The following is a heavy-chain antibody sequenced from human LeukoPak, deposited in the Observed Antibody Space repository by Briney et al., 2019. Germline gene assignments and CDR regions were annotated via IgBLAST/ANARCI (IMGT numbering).Heavy chain of an antibody. D-gene: IGHD1/OR15-1a*01. V-gene: IGHV6-1*01. Sequence: SQTLSLTCAISGDSVSSKSAAWNWIRQSPSRGLEWLGRTYYRSNWYNDYAESVKSRITVTADTSKSHFSLHLNSVTPEDTAVYYCARDWEQPNYYFGMDVWGQGTTVTVSS. CDR1: GDSVSSKSAA. CDR2: TYYRSNWYN. J-gene: IGHJ6*02. CDR3: ARDWEQPNYYFGMDV.